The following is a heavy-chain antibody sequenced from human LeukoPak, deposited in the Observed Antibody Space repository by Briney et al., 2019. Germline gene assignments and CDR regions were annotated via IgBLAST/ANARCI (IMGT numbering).Heavy chain of an antibody. V-gene: IGHV3-9*01. D-gene: IGHD1-26*01. CDR3: ARVGQGEWFLDL. Sequence: PGGSLRLSCAASGFTFDDYAMHWVRQAPGKGLEWVSGISWNSGSIGYADSVKGRFTISRDNAKNSLYLQMNSLRAEDTALYYCARVGQGEWFLDLWGRGTLVTVSS. CDR1: GFTFDDYA. CDR2: ISWNSGSI. J-gene: IGHJ2*01.